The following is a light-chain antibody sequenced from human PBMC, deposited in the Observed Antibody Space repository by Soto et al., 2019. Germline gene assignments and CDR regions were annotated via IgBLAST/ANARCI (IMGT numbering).Light chain of an antibody. CDR2: EVS. CDR3: SSYTSSSTSRV. V-gene: IGLV2-14*01. Sequence: QSALTQPASVSGSPGQSITISCTGTSSDVGGYNYVSWYQQHPGKAPKLMIYEVSNRPSGVSNRFSGSKSGNTASLTISGLQAEDEADYYCSSYTSSSTSRVFGGGTKSPS. CDR1: SSDVGGYNY. J-gene: IGLJ2*01.